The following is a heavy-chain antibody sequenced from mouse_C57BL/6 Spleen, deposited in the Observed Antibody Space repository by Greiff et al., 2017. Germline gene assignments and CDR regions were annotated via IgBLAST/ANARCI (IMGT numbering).Heavy chain of an antibody. CDR3: AIEGTRDYFDY. J-gene: IGHJ2*01. V-gene: IGHV1-74*01. CDR1: GYTFTSYW. CDR2: IHPSDSDT. D-gene: IGHD3-3*01. Sequence: QVQLQQPGAELVKPGASVKVSCKASGYTFTSYWMHWVKQRPGQGLEWIGRIHPSDSDTNYNQKFKGKATLTVDKSSSTAYIQLSSLTSEDAAVYYCAIEGTRDYFDYWGQGTTLTVSS.